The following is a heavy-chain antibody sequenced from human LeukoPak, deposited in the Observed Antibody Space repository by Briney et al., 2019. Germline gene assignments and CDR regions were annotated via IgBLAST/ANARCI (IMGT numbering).Heavy chain of an antibody. CDR3: ARERREGYFDY. V-gene: IGHV3-30-3*01. J-gene: IGHJ4*02. CDR1: EFTISNYD. Sequence: GGSLRLSCAASEFTISNYDFHWVRQAPGKGLEWVAFISYDGSNKYYSDSVRGRFTISRDSSKNTLYLQMNSLRTEDTAVYYCARERREGYFDYWGQGTLVTVSS. CDR2: ISYDGSNK.